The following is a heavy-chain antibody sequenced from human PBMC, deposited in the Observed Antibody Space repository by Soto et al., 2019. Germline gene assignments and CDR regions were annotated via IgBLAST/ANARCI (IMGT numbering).Heavy chain of an antibody. J-gene: IGHJ3*02. CDR1: GYTFTGYY. V-gene: IGHV1-2*04. CDR2: INPNSGGT. CDR3: AKTAQQLALDAFAI. Sequence: ASVKVSCKASGYTFTGYYMYWVRHAPGQGLEWMGWINPNSGGTNYAQKFQGWVTMTRDTSISTAYMELSKLRSDDTAVYYCAKTAQQLALDAFAIWGQGTMVTVSS. D-gene: IGHD6-13*01.